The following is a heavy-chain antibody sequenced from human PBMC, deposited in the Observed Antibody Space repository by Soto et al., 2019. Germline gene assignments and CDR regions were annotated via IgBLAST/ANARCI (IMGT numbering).Heavy chain of an antibody. CDR1: GGSFSGYY. Sequence: QVQLQQWGAGLLKPSETLSLTCAVYGGSFSGYYWSWIRQPPGKGLEWIGEINHSGSTNYNPALKSRVTISVDTSKNQFSLKVSSVTAAETALYYCAEHRGGSGWYKGPYFDYWGQGTLVTVSS. CDR3: AEHRGGSGWYKGPYFDY. CDR2: INHSGST. D-gene: IGHD6-19*01. J-gene: IGHJ4*02. V-gene: IGHV4-34*01.